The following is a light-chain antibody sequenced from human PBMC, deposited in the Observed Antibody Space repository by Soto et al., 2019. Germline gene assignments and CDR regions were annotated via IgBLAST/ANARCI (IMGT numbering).Light chain of an antibody. CDR1: QGINTY. J-gene: IGKJ3*01. CDR3: QQSYSHPRT. CDR2: FAS. V-gene: IGKV1-39*01. Sequence: DIQMTQSPSSLSASVGDRVTISCRASQGINTYLNWYQQKPGEAPKPLIFFASALQSGVPSRFSGSGSGTDFTLTINKLQPEDFATYYCQQSYSHPRTFGPGTKVDI.